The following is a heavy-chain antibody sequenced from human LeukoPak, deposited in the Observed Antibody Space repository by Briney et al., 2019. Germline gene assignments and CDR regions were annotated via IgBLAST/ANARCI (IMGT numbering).Heavy chain of an antibody. CDR3: AKADDSSSWYGFLNPSDAFDI. CDR1: GYTFTTYA. J-gene: IGHJ3*02. V-gene: IGHV7-4-1*02. Sequence: GASVKVSCKASGYTFTTYAINWVRQAPGQGLEWMGWINTDTGKSTYAQDFTGQFVFSLDTSVSTAYLQISSLKAEDTAVYYCAKADDSSSWYGFLNPSDAFDIWGQGTMVTVSS. D-gene: IGHD6-13*01. CDR2: INTDTGKS.